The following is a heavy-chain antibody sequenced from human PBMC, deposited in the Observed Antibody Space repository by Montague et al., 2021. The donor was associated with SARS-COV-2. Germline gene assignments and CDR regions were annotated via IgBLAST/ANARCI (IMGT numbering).Heavy chain of an antibody. J-gene: IGHJ4*02. CDR3: ARLYGSSFDY. Sequence: SETLSLTCTVSGGSVSRISSHWGWIRRPPGKGLEYIGSFYYAGGTQYNPSLKSRVTISVDTPNDQFSLKMNSVTAADTAVYFCARLYGSSFDYWGQGTLVTVSS. D-gene: IGHD4-17*01. CDR2: FYYAGGT. CDR1: GGSVSRISSH. V-gene: IGHV4-39*01.